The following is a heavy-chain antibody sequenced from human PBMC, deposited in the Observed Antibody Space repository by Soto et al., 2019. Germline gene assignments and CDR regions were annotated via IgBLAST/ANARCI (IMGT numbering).Heavy chain of an antibody. Sequence: QLQLQESGPGLVKPSETLSLTCTVSGGSISSSSYYWGWIRQPPGKGLVWIGSIYYSGSTYYNPSLKSRVTISVDTSKNQFSLKLSSVTAADTAVYYCARGRRYSSSWYSDYWGQGTLVTVSS. D-gene: IGHD6-13*01. CDR3: ARGRRYSSSWYSDY. CDR2: IYYSGST. CDR1: GGSISSSSYY. V-gene: IGHV4-39*01. J-gene: IGHJ4*02.